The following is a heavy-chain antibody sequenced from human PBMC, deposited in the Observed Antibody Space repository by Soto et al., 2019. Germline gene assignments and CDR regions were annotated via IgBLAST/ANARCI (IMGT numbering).Heavy chain of an antibody. CDR3: ARQLGSSWPNTIDY. J-gene: IGHJ4*02. D-gene: IGHD6-13*01. CDR2: IYYSGST. Sequence: SETLSLTCTVSGGSISSSSYYWGWIRQPPGKGLEWIGSIYYSGSTYYNPSLKSRVTISVDTSKNQFSLKLSSVTAADTAVYYCARQLGSSWPNTIDYWGQGTLVTVSS. V-gene: IGHV4-39*01. CDR1: GGSISSSSYY.